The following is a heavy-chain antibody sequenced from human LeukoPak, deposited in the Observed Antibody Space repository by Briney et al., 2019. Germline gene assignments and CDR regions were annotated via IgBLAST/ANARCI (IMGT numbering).Heavy chain of an antibody. V-gene: IGHV4-59*01. CDR2: IYYSGST. CDR3: ARGTVIFDY. Sequence: SGTLSLTCTVSGGSISSYYWSWIRQPPGKGLEWIGYIYYSGSTNYNPSLKSRVTISVDTSKNQFSLKLSSVTAADTAVYYCARGTVIFDYWGQGTLVTVSS. J-gene: IGHJ4*02. CDR1: GGSISSYY. D-gene: IGHD4-17*01.